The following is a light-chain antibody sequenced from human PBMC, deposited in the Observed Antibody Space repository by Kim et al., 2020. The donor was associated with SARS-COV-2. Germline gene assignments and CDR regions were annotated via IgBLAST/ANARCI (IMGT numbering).Light chain of an antibody. CDR1: QDFRSW. V-gene: IGKV1-12*01. J-gene: IGKJ2*01. CDR3: QQTNNFPYT. CDR2: AAY. Sequence: DIQMTQSPSFVSASVGDIVTISCRASQDFRSWLSWYQQRPGQAPRLLIYAAYNLQTGVPSRFSGSGSGTDFTLTISSLQPEDFATYYCQQTNNFPYTFGQGTKLEI.